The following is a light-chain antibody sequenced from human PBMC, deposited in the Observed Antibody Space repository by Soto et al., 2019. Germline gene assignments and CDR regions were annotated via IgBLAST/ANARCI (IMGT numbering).Light chain of an antibody. CDR1: SSNIGSNT. J-gene: IGLJ2*01. CDR3: AVWDDSLNGVV. Sequence: QSVLTQPPSASATPGQRVTISCSGSSSNIGSNTVNWYQHLPGTAPKLLIYSNNQRPSGVPDRFSGSKSGTSASLAISGLQSEDEADYYCAVWDDSLNGVVFGGGTQLTVL. CDR2: SNN. V-gene: IGLV1-44*01.